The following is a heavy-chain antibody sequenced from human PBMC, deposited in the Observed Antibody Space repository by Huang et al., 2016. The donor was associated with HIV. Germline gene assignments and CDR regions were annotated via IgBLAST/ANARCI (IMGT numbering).Heavy chain of an antibody. V-gene: IGHV1-8*01. J-gene: IGHJ4*02. CDR1: GYTFSSYD. CDR3: ARGLGRTRRFDY. Sequence: QVQLVQSGAEVRKPGASVKVSCKASGYTFSSYDINWVRQAPGQGHELMGWKNPNSGNTGYTQKFKGRVAMTRNTSRTTAYMELRSLRADDTAVYFCARGLGRTRRFDYWGQGALVNVYS. D-gene: IGHD2-2*01. CDR2: KNPNSGNT.